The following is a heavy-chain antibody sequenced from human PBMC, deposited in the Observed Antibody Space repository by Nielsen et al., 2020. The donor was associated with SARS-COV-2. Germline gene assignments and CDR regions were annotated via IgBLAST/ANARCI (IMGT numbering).Heavy chain of an antibody. CDR3: ARGLGYGSGGYYEDNWFDP. CDR2: INWNGGST. D-gene: IGHD3-10*01. V-gene: IGHV3-20*03. J-gene: IGHJ5*02. Sequence: VRQMPGKGLEWVSGINWNGGSTGYADSVKGRFTISRDNAKNSLYLQMNSLRDEDTAVYYCARGLGYGSGGYYEDNWFDPWGQGTLVTVSS.